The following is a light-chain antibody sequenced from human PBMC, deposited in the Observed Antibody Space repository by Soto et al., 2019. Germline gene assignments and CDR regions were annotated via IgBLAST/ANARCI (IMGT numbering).Light chain of an antibody. Sequence: GDRVTITCRASQNIRSWLAWYQQEPGKAPKFLIYDASSLESGVPSRFSGSGSETEFTLTISGLQPDDFATYYCQQYNSYSWTFGQGTKVEIK. V-gene: IGKV1-5*01. CDR3: QQYNSYSWT. CDR2: DAS. J-gene: IGKJ1*01. CDR1: QNIRSW.